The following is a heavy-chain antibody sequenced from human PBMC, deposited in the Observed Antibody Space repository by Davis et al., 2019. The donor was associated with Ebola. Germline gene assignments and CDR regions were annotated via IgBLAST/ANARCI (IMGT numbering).Heavy chain of an antibody. CDR2: IDPSDSYT. CDR1: GYSFTSYW. Sequence: KVSCKGSGYSFTSYWISWVRQMPGKGLEWMGRIDPSDSYTNYSPSFQGHVTISADKSISTAYLQWSSLKASDTATYYCAREVGAAPSRGYGLDVWGQGTTVTVSS. J-gene: IGHJ6*02. D-gene: IGHD2-15*01. CDR3: AREVGAAPSRGYGLDV. V-gene: IGHV5-10-1*01.